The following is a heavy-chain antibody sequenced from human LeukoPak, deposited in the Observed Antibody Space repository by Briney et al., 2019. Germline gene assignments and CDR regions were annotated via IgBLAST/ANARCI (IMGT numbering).Heavy chain of an antibody. J-gene: IGHJ4*02. CDR2: IYYSGST. V-gene: IGHV4-59*01. D-gene: IGHD3-22*01. Sequence: SETLSLTCTVSGGSISSYYWNWIRQPPGKGLEWIGYIYYSGSTNYNPSLKSRVSISVDTSKNQFSLKLSSVTAADTAVYYCARGADSSGYYSIFYFDYWGQGTLITVSS. CDR1: GGSISSYY. CDR3: ARGADSSGYYSIFYFDY.